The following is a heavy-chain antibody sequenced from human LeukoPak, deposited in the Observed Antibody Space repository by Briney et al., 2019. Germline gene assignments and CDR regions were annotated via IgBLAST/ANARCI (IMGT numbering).Heavy chain of an antibody. J-gene: IGHJ6*02. CDR2: IKQDGSEK. Sequence: GGSLRLSCAASGFTFRNYWMSWVRQAPGKGLEWVANIKQDGSEKYYVDSVKGRFTISRDNAKNSLYVQMNSLRGEDTAVYYCTRCITGDGMDVWGQGTTVTGSS. CDR3: TRCITGDGMDV. CDR1: GFTFRNYW. D-gene: IGHD7-27*01. V-gene: IGHV3-7*04.